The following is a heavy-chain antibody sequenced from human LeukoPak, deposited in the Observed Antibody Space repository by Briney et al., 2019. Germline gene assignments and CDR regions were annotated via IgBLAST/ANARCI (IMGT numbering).Heavy chain of an antibody. J-gene: IGHJ5*02. CDR3: ARTLGDIMFDYVWGSDNWFDP. Sequence: SGGSLRLSCAASGFTFSSYAMHWVRQAPGKGLEWVAVISYDGSNKYYADSVKGRFTISRDNSKNTLYLQMNSLRAEDTAVYYCARTLGDIMFDYVWGSDNWFDPWGQGTLVTVSS. V-gene: IGHV3-30-3*01. CDR1: GFTFSSYA. CDR2: ISYDGSNK. D-gene: IGHD3-16*01.